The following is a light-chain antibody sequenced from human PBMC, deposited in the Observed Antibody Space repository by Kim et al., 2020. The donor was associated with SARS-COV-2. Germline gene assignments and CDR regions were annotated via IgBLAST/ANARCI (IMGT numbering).Light chain of an antibody. CDR3: QQYNNWPLT. V-gene: IGKV3-15*01. CDR1: HSVSSN. Sequence: EIVMTQSPATLSVSPGDRATLSCRASHSVSSNLAWYQHKPGQAPRPVIYDASTRATGIPARFSGSGSGSEFTLTISSLQSEDFANYFCQQYNNWPLTFGGGTKVDIK. CDR2: DAS. J-gene: IGKJ4*01.